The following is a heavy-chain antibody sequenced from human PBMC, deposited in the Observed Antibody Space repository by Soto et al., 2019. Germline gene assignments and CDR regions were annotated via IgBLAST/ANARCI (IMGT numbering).Heavy chain of an antibody. J-gene: IGHJ3*02. CDR2: IYSDGST. D-gene: IGHD2-15*01. CDR3: ARDKGYGGKYGAFDI. Sequence: LRLSCAASGFTVSSNYMSWVRQAPGKGLEWVSVIYSDGSTYYADSVKGRFTISRDNSKNTLYLQMNSLRAEDTAVYYCARDKGYGGKYGAFDIWGQGTMVTVSS. V-gene: IGHV3-53*01. CDR1: GFTVSSNY.